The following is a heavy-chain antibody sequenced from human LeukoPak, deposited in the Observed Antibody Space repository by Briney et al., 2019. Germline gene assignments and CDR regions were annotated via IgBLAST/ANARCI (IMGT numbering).Heavy chain of an antibody. J-gene: IGHJ6*04. D-gene: IGHD3-10*01. CDR3: AYYYGSGTYYYGMDV. V-gene: IGHV1-69*06. CDR1: GGTLSRYA. Sequence: SVKVSCKASGGTLSRYAISRVRQAPGQGLEWVGGIITISGTANYAQKFQGRVTITADKSTSTAYMELSSLRSEDTAVYYCAYYYGSGTYYYGMDVWGKGTTVTVSS. CDR2: IITISGTA.